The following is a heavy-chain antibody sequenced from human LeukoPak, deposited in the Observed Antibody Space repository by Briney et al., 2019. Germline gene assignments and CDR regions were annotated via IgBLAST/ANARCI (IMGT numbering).Heavy chain of an antibody. CDR1: GFTFGDYA. D-gene: IGHD3-9*01. CDR3: TRVHYGILTGYIFDY. CDR2: IRSKAYGGTT. Sequence: PGGSLRLSCTASGFTFGDYAMSWVRQAPGKGLEWVGFIRSKAYGGTTEYAASVKGRFTISRDDSKSIAYLQMNSLKTEDTAVYYCTRVHYGILTGYIFDYWGQGTLVTVSS. V-gene: IGHV3-49*04. J-gene: IGHJ4*02.